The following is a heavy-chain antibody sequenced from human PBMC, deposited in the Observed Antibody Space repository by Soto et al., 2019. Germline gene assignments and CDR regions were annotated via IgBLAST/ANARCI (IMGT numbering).Heavy chain of an antibody. CDR3: AREKGSSSGIDY. CDR1: GFTFSSYG. J-gene: IGHJ4*02. V-gene: IGHV3-33*01. D-gene: IGHD6-6*01. CDR2: IWYDGSNK. Sequence: PGGSLRLSCAASGFTFSSYGMHWVRQAPGKGLEWVAVIWYDGSNKYYADSVKGRFTISRDNSKKTLYLQMNSLRAEDTAVYYCAREKGSSSGIDYWGQRHLVIVS.